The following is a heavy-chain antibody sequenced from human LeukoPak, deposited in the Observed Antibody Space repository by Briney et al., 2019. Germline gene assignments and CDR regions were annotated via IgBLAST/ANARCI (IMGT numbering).Heavy chain of an antibody. Sequence: SETLSLTCTVSSGSISSSRDYWGWIRQPPGKGLEWIGSIYYSGSTYYNPSLKSRVIISLDTSKNQFSLKLSSVTAADTAVYYCVRDRNNSWYYYWGQGTLVTVSS. CDR1: SGSISSSRDY. V-gene: IGHV4-39*07. CDR2: IYYSGST. D-gene: IGHD6-13*01. CDR3: VRDRNNSWYYY. J-gene: IGHJ4*02.